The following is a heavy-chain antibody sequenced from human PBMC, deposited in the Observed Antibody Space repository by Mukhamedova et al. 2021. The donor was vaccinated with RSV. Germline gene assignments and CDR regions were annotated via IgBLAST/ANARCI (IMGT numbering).Heavy chain of an antibody. CDR2: INPSGDTT. J-gene: IGHJ2*01. CDR3: ARDPLTGDPGWYFDL. D-gene: IGHD7-27*01. CDR1: TNHY. V-gene: IGHV1-46*01. Sequence: TNHYMHWVRQAPGQGLEWMGIINPSGDTTTYAQKFRGRVTMTRDTSTSTVYMELSSLRSEDTAVYYCARDPLTGDPGWYFDLWGRG.